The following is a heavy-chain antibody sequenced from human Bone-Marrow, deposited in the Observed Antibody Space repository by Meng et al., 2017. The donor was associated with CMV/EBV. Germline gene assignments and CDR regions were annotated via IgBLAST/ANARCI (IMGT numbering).Heavy chain of an antibody. V-gene: IGHV1-2*02. Sequence: ASVKVSCKASGYTFTGYYINWVRQAPGQGLEWMGWINPNSGGTEYAQKFQGRVTMTRDTSISTAYMELNRLTSDDTAVYYCAREREDYWGQGTLVTVSS. CDR3: AREREDY. CDR2: INPNSGGT. CDR1: GYTFTGYY. J-gene: IGHJ4*02.